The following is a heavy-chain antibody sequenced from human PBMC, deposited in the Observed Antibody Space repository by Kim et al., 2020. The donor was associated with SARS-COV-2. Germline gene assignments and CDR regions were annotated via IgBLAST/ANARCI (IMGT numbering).Heavy chain of an antibody. CDR2: ISYDGSNK. J-gene: IGHJ6*01. CDR3: AKDSKILTGYSLYYYYYG. Sequence: GGSLRLSCAASGFTFSSYGMHWVRQAPGKGLEWVAVISYDGSNKYYADSVKGRFTISRDNSKNTLYLQMNSLRAEDTAVYYCAKDSKILTGYSLYYYYYG. V-gene: IGHV3-30*18. D-gene: IGHD3-9*01. CDR1: GFTFSSYG.